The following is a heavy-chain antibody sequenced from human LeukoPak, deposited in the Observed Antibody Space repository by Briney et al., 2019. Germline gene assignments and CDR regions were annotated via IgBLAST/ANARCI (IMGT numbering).Heavy chain of an antibody. V-gene: IGHV4-59*11. CDR3: ARATYSFSFEM. D-gene: IGHD2-21*01. J-gene: IGHJ3*02. CDR2: IQYSGST. Sequence: SETLSLTCTVSGGSISSHYWSWIRQPPGKGLELIGYIQYSGSTNYNPSLRSRVTISLDMPKNQFSLKLTSVTAADTALYFCARATYSFSFEMWGLGTLVTVSS. CDR1: GGSISSHY.